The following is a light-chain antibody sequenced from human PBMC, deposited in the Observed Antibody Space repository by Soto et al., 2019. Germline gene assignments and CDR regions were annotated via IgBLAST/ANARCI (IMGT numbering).Light chain of an antibody. CDR3: QQSHIATYT. CDR1: QSIARF. J-gene: IGKJ2*01. CDR2: GAS. Sequence: DLQMTQSPSSLSAAVGDRVTITCRASQSIARFLNWYQQKPGEVPKLLIFGASYLRSGVPSRFSGSGSGTHFALTITSLQPEDFATYFCQQSHIATYTFGQGTNL. V-gene: IGKV1-39*01.